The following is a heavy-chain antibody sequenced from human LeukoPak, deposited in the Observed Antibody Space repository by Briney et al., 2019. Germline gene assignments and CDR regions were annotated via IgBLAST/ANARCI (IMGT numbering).Heavy chain of an antibody. CDR1: GFTFSNHA. Sequence: GGSLRLSCAASGFTFSNHAMSWVRQAPGKELQWVSVISGSGRTTEYADSVKGRFTISRDNSKNTLSLQMNSLRVEDTAIYYCAKNVVVKRYFDYWGQGTLITVSS. V-gene: IGHV3-23*01. J-gene: IGHJ4*02. D-gene: IGHD2-15*01. CDR3: AKNVVVKRYFDY. CDR2: ISGSGRTT.